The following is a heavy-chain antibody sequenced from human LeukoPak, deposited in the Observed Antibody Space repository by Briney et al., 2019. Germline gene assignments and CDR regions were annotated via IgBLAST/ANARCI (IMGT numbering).Heavy chain of an antibody. CDR2: ISAYNGNT. J-gene: IGHJ6*02. D-gene: IGHD3-3*01. Sequence: ASVKVSCKASGYTFTSYGISWVRQAPGQGLEWMGWISAYNGNTNYAQKLQGRVTMTTDTSTSTAYMELRSLRSDDTAVYYCARGLRFFFGVVYYYYGMDVWGQGTTVTVSS. CDR3: ARGLRFFFGVVYYYYGMDV. CDR1: GYTFTSYG. V-gene: IGHV1-18*01.